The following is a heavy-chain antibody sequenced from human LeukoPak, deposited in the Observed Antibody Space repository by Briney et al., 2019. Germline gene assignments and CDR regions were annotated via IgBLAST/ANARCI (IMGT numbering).Heavy chain of an antibody. V-gene: IGHV4-39*07. CDR1: GGSISSSSYY. Sequence: SETLSLTCTVSGGSISSSSYYWGWIRQPPGKGLEWIGSIYYSGSTYYNPSLKSRVTISVDTSKNQFSLKLSSVTAADTAVYYCARGGALAAAGRYFDYWGQGTLVTVSS. D-gene: IGHD6-13*01. J-gene: IGHJ4*02. CDR3: ARGGALAAAGRYFDY. CDR2: IYYSGST.